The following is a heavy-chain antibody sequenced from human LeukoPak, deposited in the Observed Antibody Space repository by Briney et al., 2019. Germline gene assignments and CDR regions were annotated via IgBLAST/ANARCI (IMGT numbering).Heavy chain of an antibody. V-gene: IGHV3-20*04. D-gene: IGHD4-17*01. CDR1: GFTFDDYG. Sequence: GGSLRLSCAASGFTFDDYGMSWVRQAPGKGREWVSGINWNGGSTGYADSVKGRFTISRDNAKNSLYLQMNSLIAEDTALYYCARRNDYGGYYYYYYMDVWGKGTTVTVSS. J-gene: IGHJ6*03. CDR2: INWNGGST. CDR3: ARRNDYGGYYYYYYMDV.